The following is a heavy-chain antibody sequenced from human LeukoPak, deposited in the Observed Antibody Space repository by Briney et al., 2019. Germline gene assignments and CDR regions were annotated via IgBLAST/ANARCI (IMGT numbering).Heavy chain of an antibody. Sequence: GASVKVSCKASGYTFTNYYMHWVRQAPGQGLEWMGWINPNSGGTNYAQKFQGRVTMTRDTSISTAYMELSRLRSDDTAVYYCAIPSIQQLVPYNWFDPWGQGTLVTVSS. CDR2: INPNSGGT. D-gene: IGHD6-13*01. CDR1: GYTFTNYY. V-gene: IGHV1-2*02. J-gene: IGHJ5*02. CDR3: AIPSIQQLVPYNWFDP.